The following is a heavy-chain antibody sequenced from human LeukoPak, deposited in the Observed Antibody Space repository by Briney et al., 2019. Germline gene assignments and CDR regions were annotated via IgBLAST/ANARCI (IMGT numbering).Heavy chain of an antibody. V-gene: IGHV3-21*01. CDR1: GGSISSSSYY. Sequence: ETLSLTCTVSGGSISSSSYYWGWVRQAPGKGLEWVSSITEDSSYIYYADSVKGRFTISRDNAKNSLSLQMNSLRAEDTAVYYCARHRTASDYWGQGTLVTVSS. CDR2: ITEDSSYI. D-gene: IGHD3-16*02. J-gene: IGHJ4*02. CDR3: ARHRTASDY.